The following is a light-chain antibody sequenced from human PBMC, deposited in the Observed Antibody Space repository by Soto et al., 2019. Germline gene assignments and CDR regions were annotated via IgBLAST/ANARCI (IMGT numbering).Light chain of an antibody. CDR2: DAS. V-gene: IGKV1-17*03. CDR1: QGISNH. CDR3: LQHTNFPLT. J-gene: IGKJ5*01. Sequence: DIQMTQSPSAMSASVGDRVTITCRASQGISNHLVWFQQRPGKVPKRLIYDASSLQTGVSSRFSGSGSGTDFTLTISSLQPEDFATYYCLQHTNFPLTFGQGTRLEAK.